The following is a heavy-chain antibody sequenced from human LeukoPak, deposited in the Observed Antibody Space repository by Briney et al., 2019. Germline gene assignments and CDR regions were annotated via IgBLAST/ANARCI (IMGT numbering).Heavy chain of an antibody. CDR3: GRPPPDSGSYYYFDY. Sequence: SETLSLTCTVSGGSISSSYYWGWIRQPPGKGLEWIGSIYYSGSTYYNPSLESRVTISVDTSKNQFSLKLSSVTAADTAVYYCGRPPPDSGSYYYFDYWGQGTLVTVSS. J-gene: IGHJ4*02. CDR2: IYYSGST. CDR1: GGSISSSYY. D-gene: IGHD1-26*01. V-gene: IGHV4-39*01.